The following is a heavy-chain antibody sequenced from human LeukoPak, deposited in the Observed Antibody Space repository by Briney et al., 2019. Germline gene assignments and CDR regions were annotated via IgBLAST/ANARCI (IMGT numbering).Heavy chain of an antibody. CDR1: GFTFDGFTFDDYG. Sequence: GGSLRLSCAVSGFTFDGFTFDDYGMSWVRQVPGKGLEWVSGINWNGGSTSYADSVKGRFTISRDNAQNSLYLQMNSLRAEDTALYYCAKGSDYGLSHFDHWGQGTLVTVSS. D-gene: IGHD4-17*01. CDR3: AKGSDYGLSHFDH. CDR2: INWNGGST. V-gene: IGHV3-20*04. J-gene: IGHJ4*02.